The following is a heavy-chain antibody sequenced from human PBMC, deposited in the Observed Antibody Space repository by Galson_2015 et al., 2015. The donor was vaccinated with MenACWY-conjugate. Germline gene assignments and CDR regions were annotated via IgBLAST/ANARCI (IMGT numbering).Heavy chain of an antibody. CDR3: TTLTMIIIHEDY. D-gene: IGHD3-22*01. CDR2: IRGSGENT. J-gene: IGHJ4*02. CDR1: GFTFSSYT. V-gene: IGHV3-23*01. Sequence: SLRLSCAASGFTFSSYTMSWVRQAPGKGLEWVSRIRGSGENTYYAAPVKGRFTISRDDSKNTLYLQMNSLKTEDTAVYYCTTLTMIIIHEDYWGQGTLVTVSS.